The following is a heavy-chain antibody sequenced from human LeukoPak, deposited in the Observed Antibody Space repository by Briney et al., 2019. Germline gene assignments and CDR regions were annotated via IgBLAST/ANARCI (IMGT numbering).Heavy chain of an antibody. CDR1: GFTFSSSW. J-gene: IGHJ5*02. V-gene: IGHV3-74*01. CDR3: ARSDWFDP. Sequence: GGSLRLSCAASGFTFSSSWMHWVRQAPEKGLVWVSRINSDGSSTSYADSVKGRFTISRDNAKNTLFLQMNSLRAEDTAVYYCARSDWFDPWGQGTLVIVSS. CDR2: INSDGSST.